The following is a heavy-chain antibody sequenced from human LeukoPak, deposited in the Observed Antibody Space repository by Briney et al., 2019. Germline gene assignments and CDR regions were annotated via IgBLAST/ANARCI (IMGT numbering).Heavy chain of an antibody. J-gene: IGHJ3*01. D-gene: IGHD1-26*01. V-gene: IGHV3-21*01. CDR3: ARDFALPLFGGRPEAFDV. CDR2: ISSSSSYI. Sequence: GGSLRLSCAASGFTFSSYSMNWVRQAPGKGLEWVSSISSSSSYIYYADSVKGRFTISRDNAKNSLYLQMNSLRAEDTAVYYCARDFALPLFGGRPEAFDVWGQGTMVTVSS. CDR1: GFTFSSYS.